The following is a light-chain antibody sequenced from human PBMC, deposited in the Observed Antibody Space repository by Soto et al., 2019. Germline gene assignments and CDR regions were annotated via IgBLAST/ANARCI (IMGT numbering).Light chain of an antibody. CDR3: LQHNRCTRT. J-gene: IGKJ1*01. Sequence: DIQITQSPSTLSGSVGDRVTIPCRASQTISSWLAWYAQKPGKAPKILIYKASTLKSGVPSRCSGSGAGTDCTLTISSLQPDDVATDDCLQHNRCTRTFGQGTKVDI. CDR1: QTISSW. V-gene: IGKV1-5*03. CDR2: KAS.